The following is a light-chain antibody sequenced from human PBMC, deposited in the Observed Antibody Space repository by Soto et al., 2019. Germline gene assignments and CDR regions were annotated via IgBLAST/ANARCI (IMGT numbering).Light chain of an antibody. V-gene: IGLV2-23*02. J-gene: IGLJ1*01. CDR3: CSYVGSNYV. Sequence: QSVLTQPASGSGSPGQSITISCTGTSSDVGTYNFVSWFQQHPGEAPKLMIYEVSKRPSGVSNRFSGSKSGNTASLTISGLQAEDEADYYCCSYVGSNYVFGTGTKVTVL. CDR1: SSDVGTYNF. CDR2: EVS.